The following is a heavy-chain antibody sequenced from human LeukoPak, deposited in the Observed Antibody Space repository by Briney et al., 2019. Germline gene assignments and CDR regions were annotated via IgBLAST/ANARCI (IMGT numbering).Heavy chain of an antibody. CDR3: ARVQPMLNNKPHFDY. V-gene: IGHV4-39*07. Sequence: SETLSLTCTVSGASISSSRDYWGWIRQTPGKGLEWIGSIYYLGNTYYNASLKSRVNMSLDKSKNQFSLKLNSVTAADTAVYYCARVQPMLNNKPHFDYWGQGALVTVSS. CDR2: IYYLGNT. D-gene: IGHD3-16*01. J-gene: IGHJ4*02. CDR1: GASISSSRDY.